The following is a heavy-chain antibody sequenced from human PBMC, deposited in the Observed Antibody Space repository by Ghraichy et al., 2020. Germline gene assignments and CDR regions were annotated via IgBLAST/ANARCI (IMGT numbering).Heavy chain of an antibody. V-gene: IGHV3-48*02. Sequence: GGSLRLSCAAAGVTISSISMSWVCQAPGKGPEWVSYSSSSSSTRYYADSVKGRFTISRDNVKNSLYLQMNSLRDEDTAVYYCARWSINNFDYWGQGSLVTVSS. J-gene: IGHJ4*02. CDR2: SSSSSSTR. CDR3: ARWSINNFDY. CDR1: GVTISSIS.